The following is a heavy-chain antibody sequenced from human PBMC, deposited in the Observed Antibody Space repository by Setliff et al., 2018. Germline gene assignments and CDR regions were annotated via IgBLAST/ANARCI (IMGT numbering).Heavy chain of an antibody. CDR2: IYASGST. Sequence: KPSETLSLTCTVSGGSISGGSYYWSWIRQPAGKELEWIGRIYASGSTNYNPSLKSRVTISVDRSKNQFSLELSSVTAADTAVYYCARDATVNPYYFENWGQGTLVTVSS. J-gene: IGHJ4*02. V-gene: IGHV4-61*02. CDR1: GGSISGGSYY. CDR3: ARDATVNPYYFEN.